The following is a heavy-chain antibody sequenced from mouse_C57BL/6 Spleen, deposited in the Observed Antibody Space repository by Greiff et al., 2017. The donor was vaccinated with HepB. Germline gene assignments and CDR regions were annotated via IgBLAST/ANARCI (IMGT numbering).Heavy chain of an antibody. Sequence: QVQLKQPGAELVKPGASVKLSCKASGYTFTSYWMHWVKQRPGRGLEWIGRIDPNSGGTKYNEKFKSKATLTVDKPSSTAYMQLSSLTSEDSAVYYCARSVNYDYFPAYWGQGTLVTVSA. CDR3: ARSVNYDYFPAY. J-gene: IGHJ3*01. CDR2: IDPNSGGT. D-gene: IGHD2-4*01. V-gene: IGHV1-72*01. CDR1: GYTFTSYW.